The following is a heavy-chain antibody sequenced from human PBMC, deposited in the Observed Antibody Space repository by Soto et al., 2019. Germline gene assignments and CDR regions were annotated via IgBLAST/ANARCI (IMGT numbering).Heavy chain of an antibody. V-gene: IGHV3-74*01. D-gene: IGHD2-8*02. CDR1: GFTFGSYW. Sequence: EVQLVESGGGLVQPGGSLRLSCAASGFTFGSYWMHWVRQTPGKGLVWVSRISQDGSIATQVDSVKGRFTISRDNAKNTLYLQMNSLRVDDTAVYYCVRDQRYWYSYVDQWGQGTLVTVSS. CDR3: VRDQRYWYSYVDQ. J-gene: IGHJ4*02. CDR2: ISQDGSIA.